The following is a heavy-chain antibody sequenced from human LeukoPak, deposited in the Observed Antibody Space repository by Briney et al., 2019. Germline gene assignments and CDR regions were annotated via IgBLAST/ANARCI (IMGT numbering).Heavy chain of an antibody. CDR2: ITTSDGNT. CDR3: ARQLWSDY. CDR1: GFTFSSYT. Sequence: PGGSLRLSCAASGFTFSSYTMSWVRQAPGKGLEWVSTITTSDGNTYYADSVKGRFTVSRDNSKNTLFLQMNSLRAEDTAVYYCARQLWSDYWGQGTLVTVSS. J-gene: IGHJ4*02. D-gene: IGHD5-18*01. V-gene: IGHV3-23*01.